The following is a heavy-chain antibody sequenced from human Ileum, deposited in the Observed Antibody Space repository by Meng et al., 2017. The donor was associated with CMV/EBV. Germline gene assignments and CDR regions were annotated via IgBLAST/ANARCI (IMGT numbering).Heavy chain of an antibody. CDR1: GYTFTSNN. CDR2: IDTNTGNP. Sequence: QVHLVRSGSGLKKPGASVKVSCKTSGYTFTSNNIIWVRQAPGQGPEWMGWIDTNTGNPTYAQGFTGRFVFSLDTSVNTAYLEISSLKAEDTAVYYCARDGLSGRYFDYWGQGTLVTVSS. J-gene: IGHJ4*02. CDR3: ARDGLSGRYFDY. D-gene: IGHD1-26*01. V-gene: IGHV7-4-1*02.